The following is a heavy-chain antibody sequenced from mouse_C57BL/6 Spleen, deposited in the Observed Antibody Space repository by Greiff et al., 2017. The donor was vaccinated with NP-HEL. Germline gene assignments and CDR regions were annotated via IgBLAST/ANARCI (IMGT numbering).Heavy chain of an antibody. J-gene: IGHJ3*01. D-gene: IGHD1-1*01. Sequence: VQLQQSGAELAKPGASVKLSCKASGYTFTSYWMHWVNQRPGQGLEWIGYINPSSGYTKYNQKFKDKATLTADKSSSTAYMQLSSLTYEDSAVYYCAYHYYGSSYVWFAYWGQGTLVTVSA. CDR2: INPSSGYT. CDR3: AYHYYGSSYVWFAY. CDR1: GYTFTSYW. V-gene: IGHV1-7*01.